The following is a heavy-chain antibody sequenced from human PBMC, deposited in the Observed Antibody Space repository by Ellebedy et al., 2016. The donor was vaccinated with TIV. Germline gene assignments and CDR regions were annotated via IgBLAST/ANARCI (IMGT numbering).Heavy chain of an antibody. Sequence: PGGSLRLSCAASGFTFSSYWMHWVRQAPGKGLVWVSRINSDGSSTSYADSVKGRFTISRDNAKNTLYLQINSLRAEDTAVYYCARRAAPHAFDIWGQGTMVTVSS. J-gene: IGHJ3*02. CDR1: GFTFSSYW. CDR3: ARRAAPHAFDI. CDR2: INSDGSST. V-gene: IGHV3-74*01.